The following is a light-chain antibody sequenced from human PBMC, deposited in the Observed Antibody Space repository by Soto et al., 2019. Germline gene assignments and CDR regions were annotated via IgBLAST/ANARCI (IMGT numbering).Light chain of an antibody. Sequence: EIVLTQSPGTLSLSPGERATLSCRASQSVSSSYLAWYQQKPGQAPRLLIYGASSRATGIPDRISGSGSGTDFTLTSSRLEPEDFAVYYCQQYGSSPFTFGPGTKVDIK. J-gene: IGKJ3*01. V-gene: IGKV3-20*01. CDR3: QQYGSSPFT. CDR1: QSVSSSY. CDR2: GAS.